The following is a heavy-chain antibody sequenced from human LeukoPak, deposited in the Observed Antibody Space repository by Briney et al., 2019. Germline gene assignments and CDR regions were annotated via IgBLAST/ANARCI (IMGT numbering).Heavy chain of an antibody. J-gene: IGHJ6*02. CDR1: GYSFTDYW. CDR2: IYPGDSDT. D-gene: IGHD3-22*01. Sequence: GESLKISCKGSGYSFTDYWIAWVRQMPGKGLEWMGTIYPGDSDTRYSPSLQGQVTISADKSISTAHLQWNSLKAPDTAMYYCARLLYYYDSTGYYRILYGMDVWGQGTTVIVSS. V-gene: IGHV5-51*01. CDR3: ARLLYYYDSTGYYRILYGMDV.